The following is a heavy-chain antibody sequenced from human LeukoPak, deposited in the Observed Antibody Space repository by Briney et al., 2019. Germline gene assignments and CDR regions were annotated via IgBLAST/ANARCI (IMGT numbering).Heavy chain of an antibody. V-gene: IGHV3-30*02. CDR3: AKDQRITMIVVVTPFGD. Sequence: GGSLRLSCAASGFTFSSYGMHWVRQAPGKGLEWVAFIRYDGSNEYYANSVKGRFTISRDNSKNTLYLQMNSLRPEDTAVYYCAKDQRITMIVVVTPFGDWGQGTLVTVSS. J-gene: IGHJ4*02. D-gene: IGHD3-22*01. CDR2: IRYDGSNE. CDR1: GFTFSSYG.